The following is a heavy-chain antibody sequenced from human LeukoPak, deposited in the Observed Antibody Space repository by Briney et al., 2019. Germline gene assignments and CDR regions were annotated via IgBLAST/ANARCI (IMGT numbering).Heavy chain of an antibody. D-gene: IGHD6-13*01. Sequence: SETLSLTCTVSGGSISSSSYYWGWIRQPPGKGLEWIGSIYYSGSTYYNPSLKSRVTISVDTSKNQFSLKLSSVTAADTAVYYCARVPPSIAAAGTGDYYFDYWGQGTLVTVSS. CDR2: IYYSGST. V-gene: IGHV4-39*07. CDR1: GGSISSSSYY. CDR3: ARVPPSIAAAGTGDYYFDY. J-gene: IGHJ4*02.